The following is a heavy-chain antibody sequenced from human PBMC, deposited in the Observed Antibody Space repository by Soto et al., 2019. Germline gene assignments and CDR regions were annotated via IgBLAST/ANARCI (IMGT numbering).Heavy chain of an antibody. CDR2: IYYTGNT. CDR3: VRRRASTRNWFDP. J-gene: IGHJ5*02. CDR1: GGSISSSSFY. Sequence: SETLSLTCSVSGGSISSSSFYWGWIRQPPGRGLEWIGSIYYTGNTLFNPSLESRVAISADTSTNQFSLKMSSVTAADTAVYYCVRRRASTRNWFDPWGRGTLVTVSS. V-gene: IGHV4-39*01.